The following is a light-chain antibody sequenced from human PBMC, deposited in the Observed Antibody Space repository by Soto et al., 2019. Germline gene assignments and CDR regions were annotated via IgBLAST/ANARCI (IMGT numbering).Light chain of an antibody. J-gene: IGKJ5*01. CDR3: QPPRSWPPVT. CDR2: DAS. V-gene: IGKV3-11*01. CDR1: QSVSSY. Sequence: PVTLSESPGERETLSCRASQSVSSYLAWYQQRPGQAPRLLIYDASNRATGIPARFSGSGSETDFTLAIGIPAAEHFGSSYRQPPRSWPPVTLGQGTRLEIK.